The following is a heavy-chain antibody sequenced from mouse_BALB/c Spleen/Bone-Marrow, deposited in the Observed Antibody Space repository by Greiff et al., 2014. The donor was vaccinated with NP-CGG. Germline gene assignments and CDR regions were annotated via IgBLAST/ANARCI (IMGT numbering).Heavy chain of an antibody. CDR2: ISSGGSYT. CDR1: GFTFSSYG. Sequence: EVQGVESGGDLVKPGGSLKLSCAASGFTFSSYGMSWVRQTLDKRLEWVATISSGGSYTYYPDSVKGRFTISRDNAKNTLYLQMSSLKSEDTAMYYCARHRDAMDYWGQGTSVTVSS. J-gene: IGHJ4*01. V-gene: IGHV5-6*01. CDR3: ARHRDAMDY. D-gene: IGHD3-3*01.